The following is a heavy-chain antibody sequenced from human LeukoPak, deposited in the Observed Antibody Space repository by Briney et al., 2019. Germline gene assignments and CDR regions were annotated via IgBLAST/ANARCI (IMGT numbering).Heavy chain of an antibody. Sequence: PGRSLRLSCAASGFTFSGYGMHWVRQAPGKGLEWVAVISYDGSNKYYADSVKGRFTISRDNSKNTLYLQMNSLRAEDTAVYYCAKDEPNTAILDYWGQGTLVTVSS. CDR1: GFTFSGYG. CDR2: ISYDGSNK. V-gene: IGHV3-30*18. D-gene: IGHD5-18*01. J-gene: IGHJ4*02. CDR3: AKDEPNTAILDY.